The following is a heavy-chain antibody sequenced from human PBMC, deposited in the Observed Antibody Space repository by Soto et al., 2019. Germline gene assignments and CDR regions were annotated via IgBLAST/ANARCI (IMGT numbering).Heavy chain of an antibody. J-gene: IGHJ4*02. V-gene: IGHV3-74*03. CDR3: ARVVDTAMVTLVLGCDY. D-gene: IGHD5-18*01. CDR2: IDSDGIST. Sequence: PGGSLRLSCAASGFTFSSYWMHWVRQVPGKGLVWVSHIDSDGISTTYADSVKGRFTISRDNSKNTLYLQMNSLRAEDTAVYYCARVVDTAMVTLVLGCDYWGQGTLVTVSS. CDR1: GFTFSSYW.